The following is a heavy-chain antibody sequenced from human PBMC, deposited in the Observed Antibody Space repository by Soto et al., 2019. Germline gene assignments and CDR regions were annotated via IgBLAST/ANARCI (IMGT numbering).Heavy chain of an antibody. CDR2: ISGRGTST. CDR1: RLTFGRYA. D-gene: IGHD2-21*01. CDR3: AKAFYREEDGYNSFDY. J-gene: IGHJ4*02. Sequence: GGSLRLSCAASRLTFGRYAMSWVRQAPGKGPEWVSGISGRGTSTYYADSVKGRFTISRGNSNNTLYLQMDNLRAEDTAVYYCAKAFYREEDGYNSFDYWGQGTMVTVSS. V-gene: IGHV3-23*01.